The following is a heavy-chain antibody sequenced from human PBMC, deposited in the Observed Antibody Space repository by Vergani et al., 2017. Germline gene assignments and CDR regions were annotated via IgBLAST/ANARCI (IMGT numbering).Heavy chain of an antibody. V-gene: IGHV4-61*02. CDR3: ARGSPPEGESRHEPGGHI. CDR2: INHSGST. J-gene: IGHJ6*02. D-gene: IGHD1-14*01. Sequence: QVQLQESGPGLVKPSQTLSLTCTVSGGSISSGSYYWSWIRQPAGKGLEWIGEINHSGSTNYNPSLKSRVTISVDTSKNQFSLKLSSVTAADTAVYYCARGSPPEGESRHEPGGHIWGQGTTVTVSS. CDR1: GGSISSGSYY.